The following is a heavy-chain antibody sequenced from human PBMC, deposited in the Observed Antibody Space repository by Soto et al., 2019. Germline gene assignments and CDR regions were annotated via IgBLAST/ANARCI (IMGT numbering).Heavy chain of an antibody. CDR3: SGNFDF. V-gene: IGHV3-33*01. CDR2: IWHDGSDR. CDR1: GFTFSNYG. D-gene: IGHD1-26*01. Sequence: QVQLVESGGGVVQPGRSLRLSCAASGFTFSNYGMHWVRQAPGKGLEWMAVIWHDGSDRYYADSVKGRFTISRDNSKNTLYLQMDSLRVEDTAVYYCSGNFDFWGQGPLVTVSS. J-gene: IGHJ4*02.